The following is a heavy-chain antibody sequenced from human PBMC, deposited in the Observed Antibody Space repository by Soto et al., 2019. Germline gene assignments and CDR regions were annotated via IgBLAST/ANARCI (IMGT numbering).Heavy chain of an antibody. Sequence: QVQLQESGPGLVKPSETLSLTCTVSGGSISSYYWSWIRQPPGKGLEWIGYIYYSGSTNYNPSLKSRVTISVDTSKNQFSLKLSSVTAADTAVYYCARGYCSSTSCYYYYYYMDVWGKGTTVTVSS. CDR3: ARGYCSSTSCYYYYYYMDV. D-gene: IGHD2-2*01. V-gene: IGHV4-59*08. CDR1: GGSISSYY. J-gene: IGHJ6*03. CDR2: IYYSGST.